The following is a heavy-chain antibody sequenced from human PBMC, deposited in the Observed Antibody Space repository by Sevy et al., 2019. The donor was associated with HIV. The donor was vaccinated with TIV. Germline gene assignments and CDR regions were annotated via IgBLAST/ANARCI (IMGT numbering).Heavy chain of an antibody. CDR3: AKTGTYGHYLDDFNI. J-gene: IGHJ3*02. V-gene: IGHV4-39*01. D-gene: IGHD4-17*01. Sequence: SETLSLTCSVSGGSISGSTYYWGWIRQPPGKGLEWIGSIYYSGSTYYNPSLKSRVTISVDTSKNQLSLKLSSVTAADTAVYYCAKTGTYGHYLDDFNIWGQGTMVTVSS. CDR1: GGSISGSTYY. CDR2: IYYSGST.